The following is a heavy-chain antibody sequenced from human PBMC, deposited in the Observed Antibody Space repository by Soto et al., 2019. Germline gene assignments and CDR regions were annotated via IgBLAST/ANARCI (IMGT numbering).Heavy chain of an antibody. D-gene: IGHD1-26*01. V-gene: IGHV3-30*18. J-gene: IGHJ4*02. CDR2: ISYDGSNK. CDR1: GFTFSSYG. Sequence: GGSLRLSCAASGFTFSSYGMHWVRQAPGKGLEWVAVISYDGSNKYYADSVKGRFTISRDNSKNTLYLQMNSLRAEDTAVYYCAKDWDFSWGQGTLVTVSS. CDR3: AKDWDFS.